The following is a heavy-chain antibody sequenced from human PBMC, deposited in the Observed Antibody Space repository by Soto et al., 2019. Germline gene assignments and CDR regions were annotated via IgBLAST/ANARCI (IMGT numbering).Heavy chain of an antibody. CDR1: GFIFKMYW. D-gene: IGHD3-10*01. CDR3: TRGPRPISTGTGAY. V-gene: IGHV3-74*01. J-gene: IGHJ3*01. Sequence: PGGSLRLSCAASGFIFKMYWMHWVRQSPGKGLVWISRIYNDGTYSDYADSVRGRFTISRDNVNDTLYLQMNNLRAEDSGLYYCTRGPRPISTGTGAYWGQGQWSPS. CDR2: IYNDGTYS.